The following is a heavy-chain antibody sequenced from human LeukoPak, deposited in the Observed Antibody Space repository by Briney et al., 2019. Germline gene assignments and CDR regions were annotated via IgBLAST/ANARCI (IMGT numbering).Heavy chain of an antibody. CDR1: GFTVSSNS. CDR2: IYSDNT. CDR3: ARAPYDGSGRPYFDY. J-gene: IGHJ4*02. D-gene: IGHD3-22*01. V-gene: IGHV3-53*01. Sequence: SGGPLRLSFTVSGFTVSSNSMSWVRQAPGKGLEWVSFIYSDNTHYSDSVKGRFPISRDNSKNPLYLQMNSLRAEYTAVYYCARAPYDGSGRPYFDYWGQGTLVTVSS.